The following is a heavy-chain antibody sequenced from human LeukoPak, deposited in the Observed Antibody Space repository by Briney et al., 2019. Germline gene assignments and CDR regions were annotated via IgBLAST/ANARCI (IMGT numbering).Heavy chain of an antibody. Sequence: PGRSLRLSCAASGFTFSSYAMHWVRQAPGKGLEWVAVISYDGSNEYYADSVKGRFTISRDNAKNSLYLQMNSLRAEDTAVYYCARGLSGSYSNWFDPWGQGTLVTVSS. CDR1: GFTFSSYA. CDR2: ISYDGSNE. V-gene: IGHV3-30-3*01. CDR3: ARGLSGSYSNWFDP. J-gene: IGHJ5*02. D-gene: IGHD1-26*01.